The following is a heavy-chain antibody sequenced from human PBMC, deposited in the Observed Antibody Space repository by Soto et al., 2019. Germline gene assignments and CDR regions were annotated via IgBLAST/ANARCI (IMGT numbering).Heavy chain of an antibody. CDR1: GYTFTSYA. CDR2: INAGNGNT. Sequence: QVQLVQSGAEEKKPGASVKVSCKASGYTFTSYAMHWVRQAPGQRLEWMGWINAGNGNTKYSQKFQGRVTITRDTSASIAYMELSSLRSEDTAVYYCARAPSWWYFALWGRGTLVTVSS. CDR3: ARAPSWWYFAL. V-gene: IGHV1-3*05. J-gene: IGHJ2*01.